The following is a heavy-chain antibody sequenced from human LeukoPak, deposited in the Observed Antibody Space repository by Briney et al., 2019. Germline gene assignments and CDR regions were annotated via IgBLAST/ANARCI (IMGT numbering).Heavy chain of an antibody. CDR2: INGGGGST. CDR1: GFTFSSYA. J-gene: IGHJ6*02. D-gene: IGHD2-21*02. Sequence: GGSLRLSCAASGFTFSSYAMSWVRQAPGKGLEWVTAINGGGGSTYYADSVKGRFTISRDNSKNTLYLQMNSLRVEDTAVYYCAKGEAYCGGDCYSGYYYAMDVWGQGTTVTVSS. CDR3: AKGEAYCGGDCYSGYYYAMDV. V-gene: IGHV3-23*01.